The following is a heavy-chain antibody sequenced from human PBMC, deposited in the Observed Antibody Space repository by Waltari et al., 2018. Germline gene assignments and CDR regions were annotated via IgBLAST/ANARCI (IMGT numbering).Heavy chain of an antibody. CDR2: IIPNFGMA. CDR3: ARDDNASGTYPD. Sequence: QVQLVQSGAEVKKTGSSVKISCKASGGSFGTYGITWERQAPGQGLEWMGRIIPNFGMAKYSQKLQDRVTITADKSARTAYMELSNLKHEATAVYFCARDDNASGTYPDWGQGTLVTVSS. CDR1: GGSFGTYG. V-gene: IGHV1-69*04. J-gene: IGHJ4*02. D-gene: IGHD3-16*02.